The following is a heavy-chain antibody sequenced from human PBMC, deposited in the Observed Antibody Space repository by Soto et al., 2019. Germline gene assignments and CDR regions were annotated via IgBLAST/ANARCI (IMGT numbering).Heavy chain of an antibody. V-gene: IGHV3-66*01. CDR3: ARGGYLPD. CDR2: IYTGGTT. CDR1: GFTVSSNL. D-gene: IGHD5-18*01. J-gene: IGHJ4*02. Sequence: EVQLVESGGGLVQPGGSLRLSCAASGFTVSSNLMNWVRQAPGKGLEWVSVIYTGGTTYHADSVKGRFTISKDNSKNTVEFHRNSLRAEDTAVYYCARGGYLPDWGQGTLVTVSS.